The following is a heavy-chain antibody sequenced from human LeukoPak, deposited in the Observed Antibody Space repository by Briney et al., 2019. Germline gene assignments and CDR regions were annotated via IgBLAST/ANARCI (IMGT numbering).Heavy chain of an antibody. CDR3: AREDCTIGAVCSSLLDH. CDR1: GLTFSSDW. CDR2: INSDASTI. D-gene: IGHD2-8*01. J-gene: IGHJ4*02. V-gene: IGHV3-74*01. Sequence: HPGGSLRLSCAASGLTFSSDWMHWVRQVPGKGLVWVSRINSDASTINYADSVKGRFTISRDNAKNTPYLQMNNLRAEDTAVYYCAREDCTIGAVCSSLLDHWGRGTLVTVSS.